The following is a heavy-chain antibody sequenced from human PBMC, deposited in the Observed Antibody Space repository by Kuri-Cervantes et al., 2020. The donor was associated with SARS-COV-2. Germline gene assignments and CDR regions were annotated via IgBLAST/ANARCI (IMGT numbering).Heavy chain of an antibody. D-gene: IGHD2-8*01. CDR3: AREEWPYIHDAFDI. J-gene: IGHJ3*02. CDR1: GFTFSSYW. CDR2: IKQDGSEK. V-gene: IGHV3-7*04. Sequence: GGSLRLSCAASGFTFSSYWMSWVRQAPGKGLEWVANIKQDGSEKYYVDSVKGRFTISRDNAKNSLYLQMNSLRAEDTAVYYCAREEWPYIHDAFDIWGQGTMVTVSS.